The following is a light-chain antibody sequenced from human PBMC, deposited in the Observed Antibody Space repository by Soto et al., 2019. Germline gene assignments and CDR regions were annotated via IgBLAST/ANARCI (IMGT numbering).Light chain of an antibody. CDR3: QQYGSSPLT. CDR2: GAS. V-gene: IGKV3-15*01. Sequence: EIVMTQSPATQSVSPGERATLSCRASQSVRSNLAWYQQKPGQAPRLLIYGASTRATGIPARFSGSGSGTEFTLTISSLQSEDFAVYYCQQYGSSPLTFGGGTKVDI. CDR1: QSVRSN. J-gene: IGKJ4*01.